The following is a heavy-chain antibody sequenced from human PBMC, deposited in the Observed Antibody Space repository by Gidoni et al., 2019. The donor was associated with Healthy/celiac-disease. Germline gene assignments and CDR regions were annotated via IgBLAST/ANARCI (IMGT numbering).Heavy chain of an antibody. CDR3: ARDLVVPAATTYYYYMHV. Sequence: QVEVVESGGGVVQPGRCLRIYCAESGCTLGSYGMHWVRQAPGKGLGWVAVIWYDVSNKYYADSVKGRFTITRDNSKNTLYLQMNSLRAEDTAGYYCARDLVVPAATTYYYYMHVCGQGTTVTVSS. CDR2: IWYDVSNK. J-gene: IGHJ6*03. V-gene: IGHV3-33*01. D-gene: IGHD2-2*01. CDR1: GCTLGSYG.